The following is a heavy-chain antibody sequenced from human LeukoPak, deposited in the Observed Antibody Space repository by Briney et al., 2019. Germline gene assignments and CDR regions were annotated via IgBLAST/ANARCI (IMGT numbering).Heavy chain of an antibody. CDR1: GFTFDDYA. CDR2: ISGDGGST. J-gene: IGHJ4*02. CDR3: AKDMSYSGSYSVY. V-gene: IGHV3-43*02. D-gene: IGHD1-26*01. Sequence: GGSLRLSCAASGFTFDDYAMHWVRQAPGKGLEWVSLISGDGGSTYYADSVKGRFTISRDNSKNTLYLQMNSLRAEDTAVYYCAKDMSYSGSYSVYWGQGTLVTVSS.